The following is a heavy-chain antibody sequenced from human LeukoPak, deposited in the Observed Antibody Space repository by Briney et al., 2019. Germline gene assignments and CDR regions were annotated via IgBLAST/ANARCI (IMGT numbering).Heavy chain of an antibody. J-gene: IGHJ4*02. CDR1: GDSISSYY. V-gene: IGHV4-59*01. CDR3: ARDTSGYRRGSFDY. D-gene: IGHD3-22*01. Sequence: PSETLSLTCTVSGDSISSYYWTWIRQPRRRGLEWIAYIYYSGSTNYNPSLKSRVTISLDTSNNQFSLKLSSVTAADTAVYYCARDTSGYRRGSFDYWGQGTLVTVSS. CDR2: IYYSGST.